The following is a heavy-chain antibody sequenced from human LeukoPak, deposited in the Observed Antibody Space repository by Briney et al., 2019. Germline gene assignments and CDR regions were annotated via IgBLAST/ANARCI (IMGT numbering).Heavy chain of an antibody. D-gene: IGHD2-2*01. CDR3: ARVSRACRSTSCPINWFDP. Sequence: KTSGTLSLTCTVSGGSINSSNNYWGWIRQTPGKGLEWVATIYYSGSTYYNPSLNSRVTISVETSKNQFSLKLSSVTTADTAVYYCARVSRACRSTSCPINWFDPWGQGTLVTVSS. J-gene: IGHJ5*02. CDR1: GGSINSSNNY. CDR2: IYYSGST. V-gene: IGHV4-39*01.